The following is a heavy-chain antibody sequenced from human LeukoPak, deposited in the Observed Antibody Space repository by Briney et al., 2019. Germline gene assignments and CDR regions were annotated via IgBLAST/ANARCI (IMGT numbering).Heavy chain of an antibody. Sequence: ATVKASCKAPESSFISPAVQWVRQARGQRLEWIAWIVVGTGNTNYAQQFQERVTITRDMSTSTAYMELSSLRSEDTAVYYCAAEVLAGGPFDVWGQGTMVTVSS. D-gene: IGHD1-26*01. J-gene: IGHJ3*01. V-gene: IGHV1-58*01. CDR3: AAEVLAGGPFDV. CDR1: ESSFISPA. CDR2: IVVGTGNT.